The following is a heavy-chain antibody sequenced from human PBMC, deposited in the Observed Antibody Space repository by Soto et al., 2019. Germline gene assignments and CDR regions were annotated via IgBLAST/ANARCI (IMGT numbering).Heavy chain of an antibody. J-gene: IGHJ4*02. CDR1: GYTFTGYY. Sequence: GASVKVSCKASGYTFTGYYMHWVRQAPGQGLEWMGWINPNNGGTNYAQKFQGRVTMTRDTSISTAYMELSRLRSDDTAVYYCARLSPYYDSSGSLDYWGQGTLVTVSS. CDR2: INPNNGGT. CDR3: ARLSPYYDSSGSLDY. D-gene: IGHD3-22*01. V-gene: IGHV1-2*02.